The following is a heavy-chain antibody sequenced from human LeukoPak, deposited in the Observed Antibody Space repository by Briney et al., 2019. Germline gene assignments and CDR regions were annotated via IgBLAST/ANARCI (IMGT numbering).Heavy chain of an antibody. CDR2: IYHSGST. J-gene: IGHJ4*02. D-gene: IGHD3-22*01. V-gene: IGHV4-38-2*02. CDR1: GYSISSGYY. Sequence: SETLSLTCTVSGYSISSGYYWGWMRQPPGKGLEWIGSIYHSGSTYYNPSLKSRVTISVDTSKNQFSLKLSSVTAADTAVYYCARDYYDSSGYWGQGTLVTVSS. CDR3: ARDYYDSSGY.